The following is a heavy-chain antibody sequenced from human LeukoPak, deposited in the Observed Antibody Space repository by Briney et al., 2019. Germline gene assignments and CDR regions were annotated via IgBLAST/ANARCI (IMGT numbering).Heavy chain of an antibody. CDR1: GGTFSSYA. J-gene: IGHJ3*02. D-gene: IGHD3-9*01. V-gene: IGHV1-69*04. CDR2: IIPILGIA. CDR3: ARGGSYYDILTGYSDDAFDI. Sequence: SVKVSCKASGGTFSSYAISWVRQAPGQGLEWMGRIIPILGIANYAQKFQGRVTITADKSTSTAYMELSSLRSEDTAVYYCARGGSYYDILTGYSDDAFDIWGQGTMVTVSS.